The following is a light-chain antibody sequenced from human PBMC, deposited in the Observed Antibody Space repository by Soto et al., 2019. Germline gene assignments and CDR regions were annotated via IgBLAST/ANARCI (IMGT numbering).Light chain of an antibody. CDR1: ESIARH. CDR3: QQTYSTLSIP. CDR2: AAS. J-gene: IGKJ5*01. Sequence: DIQMTQSPSSLSASVGDRVTITCRASESIARHLNWYQQKPGKAPNLLIYAASSLQNGVPSRFRGGGSGTDFTLTINNLQPEDFATYYCQQTYSTLSIPFGQGTRLEIK. V-gene: IGKV1-39*01.